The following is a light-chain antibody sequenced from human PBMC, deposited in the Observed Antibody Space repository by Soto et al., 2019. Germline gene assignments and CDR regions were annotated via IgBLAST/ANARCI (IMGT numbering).Light chain of an antibody. Sequence: EVVLTQSQAPLSFSPGEKATLSCGASQSVGSSYLAWYQQKPAQAPRLLIYGASTRATGIPDRFSGSGSGTEYTLTISRLEPEDFAVYYCQQYINSPWTFGQGTKVEI. V-gene: IGKV3-20*01. CDR2: GAS. CDR1: QSVGSSY. CDR3: QQYINSPWT. J-gene: IGKJ1*01.